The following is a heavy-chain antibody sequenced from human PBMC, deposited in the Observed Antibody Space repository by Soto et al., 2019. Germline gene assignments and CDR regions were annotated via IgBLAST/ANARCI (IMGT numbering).Heavy chain of an antibody. CDR3: ARHPGYAVPTVYATHYCNY. CDR1: GDSISSNNYY. J-gene: IGHJ4*02. Sequence: QLQLQESGPGLVKPSETLSLTCSVSGDSISSNNYYCGWIRQPPGKGLEWIGSIHYTGSTHYNPSRKSRVTMSVDTSKSQFSLKLSSVTAADTAVYYCARHPGYAVPTVYATHYCNYWGQGILVTVST. D-gene: IGHD2-8*01. V-gene: IGHV4-39*01. CDR2: IHYTGST.